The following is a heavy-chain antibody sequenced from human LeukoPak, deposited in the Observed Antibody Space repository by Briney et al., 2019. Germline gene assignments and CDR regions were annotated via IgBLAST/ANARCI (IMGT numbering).Heavy chain of an antibody. V-gene: IGHV3-7*01. CDR2: IKQDGSEK. Sequence: GWSLRLSCAASGFTFSSYWMSWVRQAPGKGLEWVANIKQDGSEKYYVDSVKGRFTISRDNAKNSLYLQMNSLRAEDTAVYYCARHQMVRGVTLFDYWGQGTLVTVSS. CDR3: ARHQMVRGVTLFDY. D-gene: IGHD3-10*01. J-gene: IGHJ4*02. CDR1: GFTFSSYW.